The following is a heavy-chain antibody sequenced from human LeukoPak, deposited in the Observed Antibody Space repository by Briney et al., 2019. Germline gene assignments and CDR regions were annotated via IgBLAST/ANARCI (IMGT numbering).Heavy chain of an antibody. D-gene: IGHD3-10*01. J-gene: IGHJ4*02. CDR3: ARAPWFGDAYFDY. V-gene: IGHV6-1*01. CDR2: TYYRSKWYN. Sequence: SRTLSLTCAISGDSVSSNSAAWNCIRQSPSRGLGWLGRTYYRSKWYNDYAVSVKSRITINPDTSKNQFSLQLNSVTPEDTAVYYCARAPWFGDAYFDYWGQGTLVTVSS. CDR1: GDSVSSNSAA.